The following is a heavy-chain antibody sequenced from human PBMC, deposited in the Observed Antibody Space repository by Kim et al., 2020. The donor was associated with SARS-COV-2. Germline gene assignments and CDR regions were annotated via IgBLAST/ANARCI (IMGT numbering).Heavy chain of an antibody. J-gene: IGHJ6*01. Sequence: SETLSLTCAVYGGSFSGYYWSWIRQPPGKGLEWIGEINHSGSTNYNPSLKSRVTISVDTSKNQFSLKLSSVTAADTAVNYCARGSVAGTPLNYYYYYGT. CDR3: ARGSVAGTPLNYYYYYGT. D-gene: IGHD1-1*01. CDR1: GGSFSGYY. CDR2: INHSGST. V-gene: IGHV4-34*01.